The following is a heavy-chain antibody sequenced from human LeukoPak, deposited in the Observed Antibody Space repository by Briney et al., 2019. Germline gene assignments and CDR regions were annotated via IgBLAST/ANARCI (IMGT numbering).Heavy chain of an antibody. CDR2: IRYDGSNK. V-gene: IGHV3-30*02. Sequence: GGSLRLSCAASGFTFSSYGMHWVRQAPGKGLEWAAFIRYDGSNKYYADSVKGRFTISRDNSKNTLYLQMDNLRAEDTAVYYCARVTTAIPDAFDIWGQGTMVTVSS. CDR1: GFTFSSYG. D-gene: IGHD2-21*02. CDR3: ARVTTAIPDAFDI. J-gene: IGHJ3*02.